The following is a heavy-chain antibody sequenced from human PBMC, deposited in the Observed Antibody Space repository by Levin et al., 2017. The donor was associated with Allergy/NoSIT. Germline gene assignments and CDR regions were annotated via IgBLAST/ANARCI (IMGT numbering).Heavy chain of an antibody. D-gene: IGHD6-19*01. V-gene: IGHV3-9*01. Sequence: SLKISCAASGFTFGDYAIHWVRQAPGKGLEWVSGINWNSNTIGYADSVKGRFTISRDNAKNSLYLQMDILRAEDTALYYCAKAAGVGSDWYYCDYWGHGTLVTVSS. CDR3: AKAAGVGSDWYYCDY. CDR2: INWNSNTI. CDR1: GFTFGDYA. J-gene: IGHJ4*01.